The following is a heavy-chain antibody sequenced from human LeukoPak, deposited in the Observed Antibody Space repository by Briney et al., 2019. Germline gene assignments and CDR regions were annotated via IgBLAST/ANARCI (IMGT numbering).Heavy chain of an antibody. CDR1: GYTFSGYY. V-gene: IGHV1-2*02. CDR3: AREELLAFDY. J-gene: IGHJ4*02. Sequence: ASVKVSCKASGYTFSGYYMHWVRQAPGQGLEWMGWINPNSGGTNYAQKFQGRVTMTTDTSISTAYMELSRLRSDDTAVYYCAREELLAFDYWGRGTLVTVSS. D-gene: IGHD1-7*01. CDR2: INPNSGGT.